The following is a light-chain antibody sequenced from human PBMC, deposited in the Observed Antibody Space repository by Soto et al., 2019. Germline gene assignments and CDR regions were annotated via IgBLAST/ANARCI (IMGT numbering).Light chain of an antibody. J-gene: IGLJ1*01. V-gene: IGLV2-14*01. CDR2: EVT. CDR1: SGDIGSYNR. CDR3: SSYTNINTSACV. Sequence: QSVLTQPGCVSGSPGQSITISCTGTSGDIGSYNRVSWYQQHPGKAPKLIIYEVTDRPSGVSNRFSGSKSGNTASLTISGLQAEDEAEYYCSSYTNINTSACVFGTGTKV.